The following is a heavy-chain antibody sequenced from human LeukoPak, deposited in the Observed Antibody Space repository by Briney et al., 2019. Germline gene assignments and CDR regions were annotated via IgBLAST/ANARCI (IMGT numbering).Heavy chain of an antibody. J-gene: IGHJ5*02. CDR2: INHSGST. Sequence: PSETLSLTCAVYGGSFSGYYWSWIRQPPGKGLEWIGEINHSGSTNYNPSLKSRVTISVDTSKNQFSLKLSSVTAADTAVYYCARGRYLLWFGVNWFDPWGQGTPVTVSS. V-gene: IGHV4-34*01. CDR1: GGSFSGYY. D-gene: IGHD3-10*01. CDR3: ARGRYLLWFGVNWFDP.